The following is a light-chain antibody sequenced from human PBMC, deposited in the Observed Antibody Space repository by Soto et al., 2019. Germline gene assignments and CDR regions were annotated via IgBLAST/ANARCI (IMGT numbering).Light chain of an antibody. CDR1: SSDIGSYDH. J-gene: IGLJ1*01. CDR3: ISYTDRQSYL. CDR2: AVS. Sequence: QSVLTQPASVSGAPGQSITSSCSGSSSDIGSYDHVAWYQQFPGKSPKLIIYAVSDRPSGVSDRFSGSKSGISASLTISGLQTEDEADYYCISYTDRQSYLFGTGTKATVL. V-gene: IGLV2-14*03.